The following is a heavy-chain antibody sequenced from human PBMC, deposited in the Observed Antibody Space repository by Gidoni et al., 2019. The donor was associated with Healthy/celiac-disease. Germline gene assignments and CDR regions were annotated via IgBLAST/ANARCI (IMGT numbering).Heavy chain of an antibody. D-gene: IGHD3-3*01. CDR2: ISSSSSYI. V-gene: IGHV3-21*01. CDR3: ARDSEGSGYYGD. J-gene: IGHJ4*02. CDR1: GFTFSSYS. Sequence: EVQLVESGGGLVKPGGSLRLSCAASGFTFSSYSMNWVRQAPGKGLEWVSSISSSSSYIYYADSVKGRFTISRDNAKNSLYLQMNSLRAEDTAVYYWARDSEGSGYYGDWGQGTLVTVSS.